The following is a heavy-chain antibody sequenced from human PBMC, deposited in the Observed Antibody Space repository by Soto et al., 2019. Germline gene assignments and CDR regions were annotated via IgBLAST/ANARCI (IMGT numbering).Heavy chain of an antibody. D-gene: IGHD3-3*01. CDR2: ISWNSGSI. CDR3: VKDQGITIFGVVTMALDY. V-gene: IGHV3-9*01. Sequence: GGSLRLSCAASGFTFDDYAMHWVRQAPGKGLEWVSGISWNSGSIGYADSVKGRFTISRDNAKNTLYLQMNSLRAEDTAVFYCVKDQGITIFGVVTMALDYWGQGTLVTVSS. J-gene: IGHJ4*02. CDR1: GFTFDDYA.